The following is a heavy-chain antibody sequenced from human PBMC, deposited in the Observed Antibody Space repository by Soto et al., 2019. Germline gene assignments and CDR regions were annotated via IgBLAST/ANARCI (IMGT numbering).Heavy chain of an antibody. J-gene: IGHJ6*02. CDR1: GFTFSSYG. CDR2: IWYDVSNK. V-gene: IGHV3-33*01. D-gene: IGHD2-2*01. CDR3: ARDRETGGIVVVQAAISQYGMDV. Sequence: PGGSLRLSCAASGFTFSSYGMHWVRQAPGKGLEWVAVIWYDVSNKYYADSVKGRFTISRDNSKNTLYLQMNSLRAEDTAVYYCARDRETGGIVVVQAAISQYGMDVWGQGTRVTVSS.